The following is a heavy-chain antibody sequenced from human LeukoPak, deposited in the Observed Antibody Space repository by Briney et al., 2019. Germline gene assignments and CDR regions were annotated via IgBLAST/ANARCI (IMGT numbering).Heavy chain of an antibody. CDR3: TRVIVATKDY. V-gene: IGHV3-49*04. CDR2: IRSKKYGGTT. D-gene: IGHD5-12*01. CDR1: GFTLITYE. Sequence: GGSLRLSCAASGFTLITYEMNWVRQAPGKGLEWVGFIRSKKYGGTTEYAASVKGRFTISRDDSRSIAYLQMNSLKTEDTAVYYCTRVIVATKDYWGQGTLVTVSS. J-gene: IGHJ4*02.